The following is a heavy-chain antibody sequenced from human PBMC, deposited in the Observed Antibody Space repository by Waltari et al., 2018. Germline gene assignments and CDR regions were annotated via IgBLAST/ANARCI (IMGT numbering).Heavy chain of an antibody. D-gene: IGHD6-13*01. J-gene: IGHJ4*02. CDR3: IRENIAAAGLES. Sequence: EVQLVESGGGLVQPGGSLRLSCVASGFIFSSYWMDWVRQAPGKGLVGVSRINYDGSITTYADTGKGRFTSARDNAKNTLYLHMSSLRAEDTAVYYCIRENIAAAGLESWGQGTLVTVSS. CDR2: INYDGSIT. V-gene: IGHV3-74*01. CDR1: GFIFSSYW.